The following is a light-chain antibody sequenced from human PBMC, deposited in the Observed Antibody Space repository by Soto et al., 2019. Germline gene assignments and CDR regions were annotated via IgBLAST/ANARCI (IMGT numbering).Light chain of an antibody. CDR3: QQSYSSPQMYT. Sequence: DIQMTQSPSSLSASVGDRVTITCWASQRISNSLNWYQQKPGKAPDLLIYAASNLQSGVPSRFSGSGSGTDFTLTISSLQPEDFATYYCQQSYSSPQMYTFGQGTKLEIK. CDR1: QRISNS. J-gene: IGKJ2*01. CDR2: AAS. V-gene: IGKV1-39*01.